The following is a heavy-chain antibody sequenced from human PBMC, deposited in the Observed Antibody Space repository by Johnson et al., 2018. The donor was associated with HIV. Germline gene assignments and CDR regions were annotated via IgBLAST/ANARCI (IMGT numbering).Heavy chain of an antibody. CDR2: IYSGGST. D-gene: IGHD6-13*01. Sequence: VQLVESGGGLIQPGGSLRLSCAASGFTVSSNYMSWVRQAPGKGLAWVSVIYSGGSTYYAEPVKGRFTISRDNAKNSLYLQMNNLRSEDTAVYYCAREGGSWYGDAFDIWGQGTMVTVSS. V-gene: IGHV3-53*01. CDR1: GFTVSSNY. J-gene: IGHJ3*02. CDR3: AREGGSWYGDAFDI.